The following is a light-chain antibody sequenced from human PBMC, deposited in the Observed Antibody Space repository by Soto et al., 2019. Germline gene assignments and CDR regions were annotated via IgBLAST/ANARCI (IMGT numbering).Light chain of an antibody. CDR3: QQYDSLPLT. V-gene: IGKV1-33*01. Sequence: DIQMTQSPSSLSASVGDRVTITCQASQDISNYLNWYQQKPGKAPKLLIYDASKLETGVPSRFSGSGSGTDFTFTISSLQPEDIATYYCQQYDSLPLTCGGGSKVEIK. J-gene: IGKJ4*01. CDR2: DAS. CDR1: QDISNY.